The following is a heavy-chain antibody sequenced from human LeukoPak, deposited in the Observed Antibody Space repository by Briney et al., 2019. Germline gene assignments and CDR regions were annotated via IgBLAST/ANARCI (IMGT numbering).Heavy chain of an antibody. V-gene: IGHV3-30-3*01. CDR1: GFTFSSYA. Sequence: GGSLRLTCAASGFTFSSYAMHWVRQAPGKGLEWVAVISYDGSNKYYADSVKGRFTISRDNSKNTLYLQMNSLRAEDTAVYYCARVRYYYDYYGMDVWGQGTTVTVSS. J-gene: IGHJ6*02. CDR3: ARVRYYYDYYGMDV. CDR2: ISYDGSNK.